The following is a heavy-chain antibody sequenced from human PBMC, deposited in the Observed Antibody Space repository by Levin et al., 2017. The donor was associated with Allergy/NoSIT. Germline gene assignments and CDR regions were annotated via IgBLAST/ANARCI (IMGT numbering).Heavy chain of an antibody. V-gene: IGHV3-9*01. J-gene: IGHJ4*02. CDR2: ISWSGGTV. Sequence: SLKISCAVSGFTFNDHAMHWVRQAPGKGLEWVSSISWSGGTVLYADSVKGRLTISRDNSANSLYLQMHSLRADDTALYYCARDGHYDNSGYGNYFDYWGQGTLVTVSS. CDR3: ARDGHYDNSGYGNYFDY. CDR1: GFTFNDHA. D-gene: IGHD3-22*01.